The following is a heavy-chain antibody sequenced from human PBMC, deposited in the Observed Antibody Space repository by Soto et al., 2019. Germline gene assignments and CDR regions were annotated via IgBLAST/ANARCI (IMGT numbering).Heavy chain of an antibody. CDR3: ARSMHYTDGSNYSPFDY. V-gene: IGHV4-61*01. CDR1: GGSVSSGNYY. Sequence: TSETLSLTCTGSGGSVSSGNYYWSWIRQAPGKGLEWIGYFYYTGSTNYNPSLKSRVTISIDASKNQFSLRLSSVTAADTAVYYCARSMHYTDGSNYSPFDYWGQGTLVTVSS. J-gene: IGHJ4*02. CDR2: FYYTGST. D-gene: IGHD4-4*01.